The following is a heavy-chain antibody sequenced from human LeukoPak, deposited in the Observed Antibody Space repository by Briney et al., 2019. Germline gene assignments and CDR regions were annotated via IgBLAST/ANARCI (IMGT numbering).Heavy chain of an antibody. CDR2: IYSGGST. Sequence: GGSLRLSCAASGFTVSSNYMSWVRQAPGKGLEWVSVIYSGGSTYYADSVKGRFTISRDNSKNTLYLQMNSLRAEDTAVYYCAKVGTPPYYYDPHAFDIWGQGTMVTVSS. J-gene: IGHJ3*02. CDR1: GFTVSSNY. V-gene: IGHV3-66*01. CDR3: AKVGTPPYYYDPHAFDI. D-gene: IGHD3-22*01.